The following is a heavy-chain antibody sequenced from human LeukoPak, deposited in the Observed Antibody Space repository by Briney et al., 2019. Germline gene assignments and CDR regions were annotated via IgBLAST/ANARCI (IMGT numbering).Heavy chain of an antibody. D-gene: IGHD3-9*01. CDR1: GFTFSAYW. Sequence: GGSLRLSCAASGFTFSAYWLSWVRQAPGKGLEWVANIKQDGSEKNYVDSVRGRFTSSRDNAKKSLFLQMNSLRAEDTAVYYRARDFRPYDTSRSPGHFDLWGRGTLVTVSS. V-gene: IGHV3-7*01. CDR3: ARDFRPYDTSRSPGHFDL. CDR2: IKQDGSEK. J-gene: IGHJ2*01.